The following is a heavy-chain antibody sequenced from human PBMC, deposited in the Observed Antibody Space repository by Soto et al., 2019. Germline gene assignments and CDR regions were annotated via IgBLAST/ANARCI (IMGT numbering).Heavy chain of an antibody. D-gene: IGHD3-3*01. CDR3: VARGMTYDFLSGPHPFDP. Sequence: PSETLSLTCAAHNGSFTDYFWTWIRQSPGKGLEWIGEINHRGGATYNPSLRRRVTISIDTSKNHFPLSLRSLTAADTAVYYCVARGMTYDFLSGPHPFDPWGHGTLVTVS. J-gene: IGHJ5*02. CDR1: NGSFTDYF. V-gene: IGHV4-34*01. CDR2: INHRGGA.